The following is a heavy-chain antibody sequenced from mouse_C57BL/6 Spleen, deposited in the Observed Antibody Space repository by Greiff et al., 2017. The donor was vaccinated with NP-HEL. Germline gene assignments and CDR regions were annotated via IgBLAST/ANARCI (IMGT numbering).Heavy chain of an antibody. Sequence: QVQLKQPGAELVKPGASVKLSCKASGYTFTSYWMHWVKQRPGQGLEWIGMIHPNSGSTNYNEKFKSKATLTVDKSSSTAYMQLSSLTSEDSAVYYCAREGGFLAYWGQGTLVTVSA. J-gene: IGHJ3*01. V-gene: IGHV1-64*01. CDR3: AREGGFLAY. CDR2: IHPNSGST. CDR1: GYTFTSYW.